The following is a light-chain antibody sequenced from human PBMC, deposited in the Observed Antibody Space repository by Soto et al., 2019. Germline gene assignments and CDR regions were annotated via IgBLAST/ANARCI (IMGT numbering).Light chain of an antibody. CDR1: QGISSY. CDR2: DAS. Sequence: AIRMTQSPSSLPASTGDRVTITCRASQGISSYLAWYQQKPGKAPKLLIYDASSLESGVPSRFSGSRSGTDFTLTISNLQPEDFATYYCQQFNSYPLTFGGGTKVDIK. CDR3: QQFNSYPLT. J-gene: IGKJ4*01. V-gene: IGKV1-8*01.